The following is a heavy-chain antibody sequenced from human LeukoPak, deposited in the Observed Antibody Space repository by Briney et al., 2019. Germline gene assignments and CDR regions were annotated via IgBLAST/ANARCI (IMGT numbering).Heavy chain of an antibody. Sequence: PGGSLRLSCAASGFTFSSYAMSWVRQAPGKGLEWVSTIGSSGASTYYADSVKGRFNISRDNSKNTLYLQMNSLRAEDTALYYCATDLGTAIVTRGYWGQGTLVTVSS. CDR2: IGSSGAST. D-gene: IGHD5-18*01. V-gene: IGHV3-23*01. J-gene: IGHJ4*02. CDR3: ATDLGTAIVTRGY. CDR1: GFTFSSYA.